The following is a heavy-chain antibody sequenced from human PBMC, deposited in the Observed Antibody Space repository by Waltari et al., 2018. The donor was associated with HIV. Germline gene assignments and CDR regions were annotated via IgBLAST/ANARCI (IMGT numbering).Heavy chain of an antibody. CDR2: IAVSSAYT. V-gene: IGHV3-11*05. J-gene: IGHJ3*02. D-gene: IGHD4-17*01. CDR3: ARVARGLRQGTFDI. Sequence: VHLVESGGDLLKTGGSWRLSRVAAGFTLSDYYMTWIRQAPGKRLEGVSYIAVSSAYTNYGDSVKGRFTMSRDDAKKSLFLQMNSLRPEDTAVYYCARVARGLRQGTFDIWGQGTMVTVSS. CDR1: GFTLSDYY.